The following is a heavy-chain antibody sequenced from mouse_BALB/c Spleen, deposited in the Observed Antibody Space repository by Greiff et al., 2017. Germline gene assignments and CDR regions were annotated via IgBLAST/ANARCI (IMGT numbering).Heavy chain of an antibody. CDR3: EKIYEARGWYFEV. J-gene: IGHJ1*01. CDR2: ILPGSGST. CDR1: GYTFSSYW. V-gene: IGHV1-9*01. D-gene: IGHD2-3*01. Sequence: VQLQQSGAELMKPGASVKISCKATGYTFSSYWIEWVKQRPGHGLEWIGEILPGSGSTNYNEKFKGKATFTADTSSNKAYMQLSSLTSEDSAVYDCEKIYEARGWYFEVWGAGRTVNVS.